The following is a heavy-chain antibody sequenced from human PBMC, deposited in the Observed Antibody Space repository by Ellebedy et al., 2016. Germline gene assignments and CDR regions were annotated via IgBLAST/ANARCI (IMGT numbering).Heavy chain of an antibody. CDR2: INPNSGGT. CDR1: GYTFTGYY. Sequence: ASVKVSXXASGYTFTGYYMHWVRQAPGQGLEWMGWINPNSGGTNYAQKFQGRVTMTRDTSISTAYMELSRLRSDDTAVYYCAREPWGNSSNDYWGQGTLVTVSS. V-gene: IGHV1-2*02. J-gene: IGHJ4*02. D-gene: IGHD7-27*01. CDR3: AREPWGNSSNDY.